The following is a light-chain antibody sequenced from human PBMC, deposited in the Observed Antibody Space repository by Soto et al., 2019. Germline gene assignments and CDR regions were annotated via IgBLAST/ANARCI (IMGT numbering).Light chain of an antibody. CDR1: QNVTTW. V-gene: IGKV1-5*01. CDR3: QQYDSYRT. Sequence: DIPMTQSPSTLSASVGDRVTITCRASQNVTTWLAWYQHKPGKAPKLLLYDVSNLESGVPSRFSGSGSGTEFTLTISSLRSDDFATYFCQQYDSYRTFGQGTKVEIK. J-gene: IGKJ1*01. CDR2: DVS.